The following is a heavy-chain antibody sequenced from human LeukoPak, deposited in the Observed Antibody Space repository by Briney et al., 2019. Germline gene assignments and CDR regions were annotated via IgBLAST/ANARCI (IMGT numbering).Heavy chain of an antibody. D-gene: IGHD6-19*01. CDR1: GFTFSDYY. Sequence: PGGSLRLSCAASGFTFSDYYMSWIRQAPGKGLEWVSYISSSSSYTNYADSVKGRFTISRDSAKNSLYLQMNSLRAEDTAVYYCARDRSPYSSGWYIDAFDIWGQGTMVTVSS. J-gene: IGHJ3*02. CDR3: ARDRSPYSSGWYIDAFDI. CDR2: ISSSSSYT. V-gene: IGHV3-11*05.